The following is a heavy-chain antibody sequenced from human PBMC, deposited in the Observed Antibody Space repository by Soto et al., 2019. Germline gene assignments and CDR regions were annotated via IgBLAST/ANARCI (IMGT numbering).Heavy chain of an antibody. V-gene: IGHV3-23*01. J-gene: IGHJ6*03. Sequence: GGSLILSCAASGFTFSSYAMSWVRQAPGKGLEWVSAISGSGGSTYYADSVKGRFTISRDNSKNTLYLQMNSLRAEDTAVYYCAKDANWNDGEDYYYYYMDVWGKGTTVTVSS. D-gene: IGHD1-20*01. CDR1: GFTFSSYA. CDR2: ISGSGGST. CDR3: AKDANWNDGEDYYYYYMDV.